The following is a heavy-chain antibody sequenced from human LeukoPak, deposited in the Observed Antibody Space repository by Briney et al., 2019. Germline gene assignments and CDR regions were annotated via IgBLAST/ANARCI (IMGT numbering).Heavy chain of an antibody. CDR1: GFTFSSYE. Sequence: GGSLRLSCAACGFTFSSYEMNWVRQAPGKGLEWVSYISSSGSTIYYADSVKGRFTISRDNAKNSLYLQMNSLRAEDTAVYYCARVVSSGWYYFDYWGQGTLVTVSS. V-gene: IGHV3-48*03. J-gene: IGHJ4*02. CDR2: ISSSGSTI. CDR3: ARVVSSGWYYFDY. D-gene: IGHD6-19*01.